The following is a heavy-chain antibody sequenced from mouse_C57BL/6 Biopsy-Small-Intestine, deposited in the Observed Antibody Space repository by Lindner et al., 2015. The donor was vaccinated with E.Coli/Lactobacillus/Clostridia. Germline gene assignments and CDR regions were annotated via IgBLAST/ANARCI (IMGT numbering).Heavy chain of an antibody. CDR2: IYPGDGST. CDR3: AHYDYSLYGMDY. Sequence: VQLQESGPELVKPGASVKLSCKASGYIFTSYDINWVKQRPGQGLEWIGWIYPGDGSTKYNEKFKGKATLTVDTSSSTAYMELHSLTSEDSAVYFCAHYDYSLYGMDYWGQGISVTVSS. V-gene: IGHV1-85*01. D-gene: IGHD2-4*01. J-gene: IGHJ4*01. CDR1: GYIFTSYD.